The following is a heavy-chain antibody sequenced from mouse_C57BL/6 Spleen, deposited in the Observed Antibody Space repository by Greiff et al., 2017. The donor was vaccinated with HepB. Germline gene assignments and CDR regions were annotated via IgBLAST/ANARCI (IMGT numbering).Heavy chain of an antibody. Sequence: DVHLVESGEGLVKPGGSLKLSCAASGFTFSSYAMSWVRQTPEKRLEWVAYISSGGDYIYYADTVKGRFTISRDNARNTLYLQMSSLKSEDTAMYYCTRDRVYYFDYWGQGTTLTVSS. D-gene: IGHD3-1*01. CDR1: GFTFSSYA. CDR3: TRDRVYYFDY. CDR2: ISSGGDYI. J-gene: IGHJ2*01. V-gene: IGHV5-9-1*02.